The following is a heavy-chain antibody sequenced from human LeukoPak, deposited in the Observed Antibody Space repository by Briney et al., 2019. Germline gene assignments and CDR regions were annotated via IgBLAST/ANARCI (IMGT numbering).Heavy chain of an antibody. CDR1: GFTFSSYA. J-gene: IGHJ6*03. CDR2: ISYDGSNK. CDR3: ARGERTCSGGSCYSLYYYYMDV. Sequence: LSGGSLRLSCAASGFTFSSYAMHWVRQAPGKGLEWVAVISYDGSNKYYADSVKGRFAISRDNSKNTLYLQMNSLRAEDTAVYYCARGERTCSGGSCYSLYYYYMDVWGKGTTVTVSS. D-gene: IGHD2-15*01. V-gene: IGHV3-30*09.